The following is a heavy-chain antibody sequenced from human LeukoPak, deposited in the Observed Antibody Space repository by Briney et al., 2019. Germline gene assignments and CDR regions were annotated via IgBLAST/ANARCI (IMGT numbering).Heavy chain of an antibody. D-gene: IGHD6-19*01. CDR1: GFTFSSYA. CDR3: ARAEQWLVEHDY. Sequence: GGSLRLSCAASGFTFSSYAMHWVRQAPGKGLEWVAVISYDGSNKYYADSVKGRFTISRDNSKNTLYLQMNSLRAEDTAVYYCARAEQWLVEHDYWGQGTLVTVSS. CDR2: ISYDGSNK. V-gene: IGHV3-30-3*01. J-gene: IGHJ4*02.